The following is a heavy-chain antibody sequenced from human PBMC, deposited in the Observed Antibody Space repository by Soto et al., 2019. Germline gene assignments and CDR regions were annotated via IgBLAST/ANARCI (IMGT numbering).Heavy chain of an antibody. D-gene: IGHD3-3*01. J-gene: IGHJ6*02. Sequence: GESLKISCAASGFTFSSYGMHWVRQAPGKGLEWVAFISYDESNKYYADSVKGRFTISRDNSRTTLYLQMNSLRAEDTAVYFCAKRRNVLRFLEWSSVMEVWGHGTTVTVSS. CDR1: GFTFSSYG. CDR2: ISYDESNK. CDR3: AKRRNVLRFLEWSSVMEV. V-gene: IGHV3-30*18.